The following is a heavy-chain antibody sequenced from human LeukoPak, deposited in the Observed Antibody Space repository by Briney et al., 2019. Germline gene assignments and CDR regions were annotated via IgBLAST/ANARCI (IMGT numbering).Heavy chain of an antibody. Sequence: PGRSLRLSCAASGFTFRSYGMHWVRQAPGKGLEWVAVIWYDGSNKYYADSAKGRFTVSRDNSKNTLYLQMNSLRAEDTAVYYCATAVASSSGWYADYWGQGTLVTVSS. D-gene: IGHD6-19*01. V-gene: IGHV3-33*01. CDR3: ATAVASSSGWYADY. CDR1: GFTFRSYG. CDR2: IWYDGSNK. J-gene: IGHJ4*02.